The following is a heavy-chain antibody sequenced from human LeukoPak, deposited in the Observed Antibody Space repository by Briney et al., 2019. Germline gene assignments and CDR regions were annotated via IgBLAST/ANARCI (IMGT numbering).Heavy chain of an antibody. V-gene: IGHV4-4*02. CDR1: GGSISSSNW. J-gene: IGHJ6*03. CDR3: ARPRDYYYYYMDV. CDR2: IYHSGST. Sequence: TSETLSLTCAVSGGSISSSNWWSWVRQPPGKGLEWIGEIYHSGSTNYNPSLKSRVTISVDKSKNQFSLKLSSVTAADTAVYYCARPRDYYYYYMDVWGKGTTVTVSS.